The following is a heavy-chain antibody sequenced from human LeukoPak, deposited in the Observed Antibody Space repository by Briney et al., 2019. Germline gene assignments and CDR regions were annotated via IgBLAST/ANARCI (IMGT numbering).Heavy chain of an antibody. CDR3: ATPQNGGNSEFDL. J-gene: IGHJ2*01. D-gene: IGHD4-23*01. CDR1: GYTLTELS. Sequence: ASVNVSCKVSGYTLTELSMHWVRQAPGKGLEWMGGFDPEDGETIYAQKFQGRVTMTEDTSTDTAYMELSSLRSEDTAVYYCATPQNGGNSEFDLWGRGALVTVSS. CDR2: FDPEDGET. V-gene: IGHV1-24*01.